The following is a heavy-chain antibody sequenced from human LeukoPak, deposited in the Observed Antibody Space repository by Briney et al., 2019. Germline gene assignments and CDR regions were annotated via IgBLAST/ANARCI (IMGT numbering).Heavy chain of an antibody. J-gene: IGHJ4*02. D-gene: IGHD2-15*01. CDR1: GFTFTIFG. CDR3: ARGYCTGGSCSKYDY. Sequence: PGGSLRLSCATSGFTFTIFGINWLRQAPGKGPEWVSYIDARSGITYYADSVQGRFTISRDNAKESVFLQMNRLRVDDTAVYYCARGYCTGGSCSKYDYWGQGTLVTVSS. V-gene: IGHV3-48*01. CDR2: IDARSGIT.